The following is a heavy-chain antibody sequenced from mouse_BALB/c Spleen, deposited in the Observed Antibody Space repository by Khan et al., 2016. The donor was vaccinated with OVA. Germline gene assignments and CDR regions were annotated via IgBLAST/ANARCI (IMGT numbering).Heavy chain of an antibody. CDR1: GYTFTSYT. CDR3: VRDGAYHRNDGWFAY. CDR2: INPSNGYT. V-gene: IGHV1-4*01. J-gene: IGHJ3*01. D-gene: IGHD2-14*01. Sequence: QVQLQQSGAELARPGASVKMSCKASGYTFTSYTIHWIKERPGQGLEWIGYINPSNGYTNYNQKFKDKATLTTDKSSNTAYLQLSSLTSDDSAVYNCVRDGAYHRNDGWFAYWGQGTRVTVSA.